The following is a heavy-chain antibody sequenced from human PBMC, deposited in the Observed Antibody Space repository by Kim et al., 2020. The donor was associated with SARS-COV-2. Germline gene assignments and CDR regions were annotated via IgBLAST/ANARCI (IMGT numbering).Heavy chain of an antibody. Sequence: GGSLRLSCAASGFTFSTYGMHWVRQAPGKGLEWVALISYDGSNKYYADSVKGRFTISRDNSKNTLYLQMNSLRGEDTAVYYCAKEYYGALVFWGQGTLVTVSS. D-gene: IGHD4-17*01. CDR2: ISYDGSNK. CDR1: GFTFSTYG. V-gene: IGHV3-30*18. CDR3: AKEYYGALVF. J-gene: IGHJ4*02.